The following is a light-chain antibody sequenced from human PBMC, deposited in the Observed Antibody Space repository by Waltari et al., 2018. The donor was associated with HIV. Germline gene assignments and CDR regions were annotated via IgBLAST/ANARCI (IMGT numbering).Light chain of an antibody. CDR3: AARDDSLNVWV. Sequence: QSFLTQPPSASGTPGRRVVISCSGNTSNVGSNPVNWYRQVPGTAPKLLMFSNNQRPSGVTDRLSGSESGTSASLATKGLQAEDEADYYCAARDDSLNVWVFGGGTKLTVL. J-gene: IGLJ3*02. V-gene: IGLV1-44*01. CDR2: SNN. CDR1: TSNVGSNP.